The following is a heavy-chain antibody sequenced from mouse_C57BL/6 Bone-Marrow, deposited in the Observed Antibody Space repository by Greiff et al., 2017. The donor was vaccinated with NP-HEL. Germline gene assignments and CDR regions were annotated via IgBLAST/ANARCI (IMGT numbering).Heavy chain of an antibody. CDR3: ARAGYGNYGY. V-gene: IGHV1-55*01. D-gene: IGHD2-1*01. CDR1: GYTFTSYW. Sequence: QVQLKESGAELVKPGASVKMSCKASGYTFTSYWITWVKQRPGQGLEWIGDIYPGSGSTNYNEKFKSKATLTVDTSSSTAYMQLSSLTSEDSAVYYCARAGYGNYGYWGQGTTLTVSS. J-gene: IGHJ2*01. CDR2: IYPGSGST.